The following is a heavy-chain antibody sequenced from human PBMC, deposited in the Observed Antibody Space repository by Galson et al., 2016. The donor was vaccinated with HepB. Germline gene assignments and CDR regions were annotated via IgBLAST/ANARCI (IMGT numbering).Heavy chain of an antibody. V-gene: IGHV1-8*02. Sequence: SVKVSCKASEYTFTNYDINWVRQATGQGLEWMGWMNPNSGNTGYAQKFQGRVTMTRNTSVSTAYMELRSLRSEDTAVYYCARELVLGSGNYWGQGTQVTVSS. D-gene: IGHD6-19*01. CDR1: EYTFTNYD. CDR3: ARELVLGSGNY. CDR2: MNPNSGNT. J-gene: IGHJ4*02.